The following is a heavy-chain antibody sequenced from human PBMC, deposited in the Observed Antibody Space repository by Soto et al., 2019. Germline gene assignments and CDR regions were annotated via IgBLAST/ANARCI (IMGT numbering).Heavy chain of an antibody. CDR1: GYTFTSYG. D-gene: IGHD2-15*01. CDR2: ISAKKGNT. Sequence: ASVKVSCKASGYTFTSYGISWVRQAPGQGLEWMGWISAKKGNTKYAQKFQGRVTMTTDTSPSTAYMELRSLISDDTAVYYCAREILSPDFYFHGMDVWGQGTTVTVSS. CDR3: AREILSPDFYFHGMDV. J-gene: IGHJ6*02. V-gene: IGHV1-18*04.